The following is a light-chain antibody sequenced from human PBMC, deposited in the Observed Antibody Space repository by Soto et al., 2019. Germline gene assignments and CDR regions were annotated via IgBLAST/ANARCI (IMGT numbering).Light chain of an antibody. Sequence: EIVLTQSPGTLSLSPGERATLSCRASQSVSSSYLAWYQQKPGQAPRLLIYGASSRATGIPDRFSGSGSGTDFTLTISRLEPEDFAVYYCPQYGVRTVGQGTKVEIK. V-gene: IGKV3-20*01. CDR3: PQYGVRT. J-gene: IGKJ1*01. CDR1: QSVSSSY. CDR2: GAS.